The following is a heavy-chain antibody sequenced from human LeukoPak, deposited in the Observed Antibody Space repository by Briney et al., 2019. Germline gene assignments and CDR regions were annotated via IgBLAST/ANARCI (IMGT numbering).Heavy chain of an antibody. J-gene: IGHJ3*02. CDR3: ARYRAFDI. CDR2: IYSGST. CDR1: GGSISGYY. V-gene: IGHV4-59*01. Sequence: PSETLSLTCTVSGGSISGYYWSWIRQPPGKALEWIGYIYSGSTNYNPSLKSRVTISMDTSKNQFSLNLSSLTAADTAVYYCARYRAFDIWGQGTMVTVS.